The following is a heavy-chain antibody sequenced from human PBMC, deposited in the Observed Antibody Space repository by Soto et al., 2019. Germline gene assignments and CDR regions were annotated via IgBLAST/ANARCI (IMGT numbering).Heavy chain of an antibody. D-gene: IGHD6-19*01. CDR1: GFTFDDYA. CDR2: ISWNSGSI. CDR3: AKGRIAVAGTEPLDC. V-gene: IGHV3-9*01. J-gene: IGHJ4*02. Sequence: PGGSLRLSCAASGFTFDDYAMHWVRQAPGKGLEWVSGISWNSGSIGYADSVKGRFTISRDNAKNSLYLQMNSLRAEDTALYYCAKGRIAVAGTEPLDCWGQGTLVTAPQ.